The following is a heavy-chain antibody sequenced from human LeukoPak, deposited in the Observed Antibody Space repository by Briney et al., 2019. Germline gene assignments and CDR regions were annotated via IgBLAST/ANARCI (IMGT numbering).Heavy chain of an antibody. Sequence: SETLSLTCTVSGGAISSYYWSWIRQPPGKGLEWIGYIYYSESTNYNPSLKSRVNILEDTSKDYVSLKLSSVTAADTAVYYCARAEVLPDYYDTSGAFEYWGQGTLVTVSS. V-gene: IGHV4-59*01. D-gene: IGHD3-22*01. CDR2: IYYSEST. J-gene: IGHJ4*02. CDR3: ARAEVLPDYYDTSGAFEY. CDR1: GGAISSYY.